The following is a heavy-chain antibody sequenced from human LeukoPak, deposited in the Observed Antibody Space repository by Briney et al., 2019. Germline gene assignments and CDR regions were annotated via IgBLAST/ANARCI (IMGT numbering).Heavy chain of an antibody. D-gene: IGHD3-16*02. CDR2: ISSSSSYI. CDR1: GFTFSSYS. V-gene: IGHV3-21*01. Sequence: KPGGSLRLSCAASGFTFSSYSMNWVRQAPGKGLEWVSSISSSSSYIYYADSVKGRFTISRDNAKNSLYLQMNSLRAEDTAVYYCARLSKGPDAFDIWGQGTMVTVSS. J-gene: IGHJ3*02. CDR3: ARLSKGPDAFDI.